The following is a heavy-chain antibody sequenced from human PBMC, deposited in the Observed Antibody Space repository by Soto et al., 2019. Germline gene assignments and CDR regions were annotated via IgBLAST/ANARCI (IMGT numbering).Heavy chain of an antibody. V-gene: IGHV1-3*01. Sequence: ASVKVSCKASGFNFTPYSMHWVRQAPGQRLEWMAWINGGNGKTEYSQKFQGRVTISRDTSASTVYMELSSLTSEDTAVYYCARALAAPGTSFDYWGQGALVTVSS. CDR3: ARALAAPGTSFDY. CDR2: INGGNGKT. J-gene: IGHJ4*02. CDR1: GFNFTPYS. D-gene: IGHD6-13*01.